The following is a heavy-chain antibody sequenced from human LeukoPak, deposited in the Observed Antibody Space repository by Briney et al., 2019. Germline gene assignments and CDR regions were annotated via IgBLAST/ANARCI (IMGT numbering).Heavy chain of an antibody. J-gene: IGHJ4*02. V-gene: IGHV3-66*01. Sequence: PGGSLRLSCAASGFTVSSNYMSWVRQAPGKGLEWVSVIYSGGSTYYADSVKGRFTISRDNSKKTQYLNMNSLRAEDTAVYYCARAHTFYYDSSGYYFGYYFDYWGQGTLVTVSS. CDR1: GFTVSSNY. CDR3: ARAHTFYYDSSGYYFGYYFDY. CDR2: IYSGGST. D-gene: IGHD3-22*01.